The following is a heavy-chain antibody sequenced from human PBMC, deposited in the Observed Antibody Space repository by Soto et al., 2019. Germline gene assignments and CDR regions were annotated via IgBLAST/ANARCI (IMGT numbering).Heavy chain of an antibody. CDR2: TYYRSKWYN. Sequence: QTLSLPSAISGDSVSSNSAACNLIRHSPSRGLEWLGRTYYRSKWYNDFAISVKSRITINPDTSKNQFSLQLNSVTPEDTAVYYCARDVANWFDPWGQGTQVTVSS. CDR3: ARDVANWFDP. J-gene: IGHJ5*02. CDR1: GDSVSSNSAA. V-gene: IGHV6-1*01.